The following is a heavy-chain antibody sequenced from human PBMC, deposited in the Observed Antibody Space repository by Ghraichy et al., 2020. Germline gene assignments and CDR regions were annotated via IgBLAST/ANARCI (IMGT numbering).Heavy chain of an antibody. V-gene: IGHV3-74*01. D-gene: IGHD2-2*01. Sequence: SLLHSAGTGTTYADSVEGRFTISRDNAKHTLYLQMDSLRADDTAVYYCARSQYPYYFDIWGQGTLVT. CDR2: LHSAGTGT. J-gene: IGHJ4*02. CDR3: ARSQYPYYFDI.